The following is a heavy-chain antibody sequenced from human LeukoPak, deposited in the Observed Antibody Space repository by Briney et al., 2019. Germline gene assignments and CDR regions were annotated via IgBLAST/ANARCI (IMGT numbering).Heavy chain of an antibody. CDR3: ARDWRYYDTKGAFDI. CDR2: INPSGGST. CDR1: GYTFSSYY. V-gene: IGHV1-46*01. J-gene: IGHJ3*02. D-gene: IGHD3-22*01. Sequence: GASVQASCKAAGYTFSSYYMHWVRQATGRGLVWRGIINPSGGSTSYAQKFQGRVTMTRDMSTSTVYIELSSLRSEDTAVYYCARDWRYYDTKGAFDIWGQGTMVSVSS.